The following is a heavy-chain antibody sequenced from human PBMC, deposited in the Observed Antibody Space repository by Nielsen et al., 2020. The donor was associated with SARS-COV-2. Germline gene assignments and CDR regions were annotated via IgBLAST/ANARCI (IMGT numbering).Heavy chain of an antibody. CDR2: IYYTGST. CDR3: GRGGGTLDY. J-gene: IGHJ4*02. CDR1: GGSISSYY. Sequence: SETLSLTCTVSGGSISSYYWSWIRRPPGKGLEWIGYIYYTGSTNYNPSLESRVTISVDTSKNQFSLKLTSVTTADTAMYYCGRGGGTLDYWGQGTLVTVSS. V-gene: IGHV4-59*01. D-gene: IGHD3-16*01.